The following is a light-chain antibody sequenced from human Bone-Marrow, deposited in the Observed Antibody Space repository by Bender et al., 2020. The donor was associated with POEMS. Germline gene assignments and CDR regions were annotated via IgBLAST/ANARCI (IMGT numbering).Light chain of an antibody. CDR2: KDS. CDR3: QAWDTYSVI. J-gene: IGLJ2*01. V-gene: IGLV3-1*01. Sequence: SLELTQPPSVSVSPGQTARITCSGDALAKHYVYWYQQRPGQAPILVIYKDSDGPSGIPERFSGSNSGNTATLTISGTQAMDEADYYCQAWDTYSVIFGGGTKLTVL. CDR1: ALAKHY.